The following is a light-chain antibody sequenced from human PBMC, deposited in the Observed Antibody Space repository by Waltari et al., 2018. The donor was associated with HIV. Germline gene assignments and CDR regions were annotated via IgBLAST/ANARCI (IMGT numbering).Light chain of an antibody. CDR2: KAS. Sequence: DIQMTQSPSPLSASVGDTVTLTCRASQNIGHWLAWYQQKPGKAPSLLIYKASSLEIGVPSRFSAAVSGTQFTLTITSLQPDDFGTYYCQQMNSFGFGPGT. V-gene: IGKV1-5*03. CDR3: QQMNSFG. CDR1: QNIGHW. J-gene: IGKJ3*01.